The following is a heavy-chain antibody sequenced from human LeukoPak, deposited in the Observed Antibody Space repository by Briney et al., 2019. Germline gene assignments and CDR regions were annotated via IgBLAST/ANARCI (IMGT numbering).Heavy chain of an antibody. D-gene: IGHD1-26*01. CDR1: GFTFSSYW. CDR3: AVIVGARSFDF. V-gene: IGHV3-72*01. Sequence: GGSLRLSCAASGFTFSSYWMHWVRQAPGKGLEWVGRVRTKARSYTTEYAASVKGRFTISRDDSMNSLYLQMRSLKTEDTAVYYCAVIVGARSFDFWGQGTLVTVSS. J-gene: IGHJ4*02. CDR2: VRTKARSYTT.